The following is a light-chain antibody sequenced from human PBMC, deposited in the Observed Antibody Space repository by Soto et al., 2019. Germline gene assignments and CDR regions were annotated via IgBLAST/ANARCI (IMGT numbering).Light chain of an antibody. V-gene: IGKV3-15*01. CDR2: GAS. J-gene: IGKJ2*01. Sequence: EIVMTQSPATLSVSPGERATLSCRASQSVSSNLAWYQQKPGQAPRLLIYGASTRATGIPARFSGSGSGTEFTLPISSLQSEDFAVYYCQQYNNWPHTFGQGTQREIK. CDR1: QSVSSN. CDR3: QQYNNWPHT.